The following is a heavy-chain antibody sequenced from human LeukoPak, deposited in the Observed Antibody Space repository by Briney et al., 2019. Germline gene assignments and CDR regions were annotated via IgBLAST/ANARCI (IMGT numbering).Heavy chain of an antibody. D-gene: IGHD1-26*01. CDR3: ARNASDSGTSYFDY. J-gene: IGHJ4*02. V-gene: IGHV4-39*01. CDR2: IYYSGST. Sequence: PSETLSLTCTVSGGSISSSTYYWGWIPQPPGKGLEWIGSIYYSGSTSYNPSLKSRVTISVDTSKNQFSLKLDSVTAADTAVYYCARNASDSGTSYFDYWGQGTLVTVSS. CDR1: GGSISSSTYY.